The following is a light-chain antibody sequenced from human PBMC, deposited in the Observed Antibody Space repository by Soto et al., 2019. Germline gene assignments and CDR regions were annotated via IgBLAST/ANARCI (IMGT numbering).Light chain of an antibody. CDR2: EVT. CDR3: TSYVGNDIWV. CDR1: SSDFGAYKY. J-gene: IGLJ3*02. Sequence: QSALTQPPSASGSPGQSVTISCTGTSSDFGAYKYVSWYQQYPGKAPKLMIYEVTKRPSGVPDRFSGSKSGNTASLTVSGLQAEDEADYYCTSYVGNDIWVFGGGTNLTVL. V-gene: IGLV2-8*01.